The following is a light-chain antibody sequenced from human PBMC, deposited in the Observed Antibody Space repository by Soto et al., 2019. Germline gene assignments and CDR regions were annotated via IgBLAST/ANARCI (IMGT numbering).Light chain of an antibody. CDR2: WAS. CDR3: QQYYETPFT. J-gene: IGKJ4*01. CDR1: QSVFYRSTKTNY. Sequence: DIVMTQSPDSLTVSLGERATISCKSSQSVFYRSTKTNYLGWYQQKPGQRPRLLIYWASTREIGVPDRFSGSGSRTDFTLTISSLQAEDAAIYYGQQYYETPFTFGGSTKVEI. V-gene: IGKV4-1*01.